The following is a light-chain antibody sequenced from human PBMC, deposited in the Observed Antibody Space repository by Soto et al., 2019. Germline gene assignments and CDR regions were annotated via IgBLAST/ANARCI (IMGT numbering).Light chain of an antibody. CDR3: QQLNAYPLT. Sequence: DIQMTQSPSTLSASVGDRVTITCRASQNIGRYLAWYQKKPGEAPKLLIYDASTLQSGVPSRFSGSGSGTEFTLTISSLQPDDFATYYCQQLNAYPLTFGQGTRLEIK. V-gene: IGKV1-5*01. CDR2: DAS. CDR1: QNIGRY. J-gene: IGKJ5*01.